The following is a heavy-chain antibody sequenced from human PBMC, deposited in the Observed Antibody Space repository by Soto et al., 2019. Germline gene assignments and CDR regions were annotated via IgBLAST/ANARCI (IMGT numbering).Heavy chain of an antibody. D-gene: IGHD4-17*01. J-gene: IGHJ4*02. CDR3: ARLKNDYGDYAGDN. V-gene: IGHV4-39*01. Sequence: TPSLNRTVSGCSISSSRYYWGWIPPPPGKGLEWIGSIYYSGSTYYNPSLKSRVTISVDTSKNQFSLKLSSVTAADTAVYYCARLKNDYGDYAGDNWGQETLDIVSS. CDR1: GCSISSSRYY. CDR2: IYYSGST.